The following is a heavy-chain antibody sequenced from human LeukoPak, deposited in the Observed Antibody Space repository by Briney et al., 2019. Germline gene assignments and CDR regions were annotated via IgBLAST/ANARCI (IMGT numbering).Heavy chain of an antibody. CDR2: ISSSSSYI. CDR3: ARGPGGDAFDI. CDR1: GFTFSSYS. Sequence: GSLRLSCAASGFTFSSYSMNWVRQAPGKGLEWVSSISSSSSYIYYADSVKGRFTISRDNAENSLYLQMNSLRAEDTAVYYCARGPGGDAFDIWGQGTMVTVSS. V-gene: IGHV3-21*01. D-gene: IGHD3-16*01. J-gene: IGHJ3*02.